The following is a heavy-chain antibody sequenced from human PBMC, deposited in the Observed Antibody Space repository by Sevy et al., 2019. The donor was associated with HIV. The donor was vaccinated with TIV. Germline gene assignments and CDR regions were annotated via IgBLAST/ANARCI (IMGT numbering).Heavy chain of an antibody. J-gene: IGHJ4*02. D-gene: IGHD7-27*01. CDR3: AKFAGDFPHFDF. Sequence: GGSLRLSCAASVFTFSTYSMTWVRQAPRKGLEWVSAISDTGTSTYYTDSVEGRFTISRDNSKSTLFLHMNSLRAEDTALYYCAKFAGDFPHFDFWGLGTLVTVSS. V-gene: IGHV3-23*01. CDR2: ISDTGTST. CDR1: VFTFSTYS.